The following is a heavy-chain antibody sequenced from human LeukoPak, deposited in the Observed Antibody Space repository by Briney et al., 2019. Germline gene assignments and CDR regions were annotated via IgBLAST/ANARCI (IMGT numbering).Heavy chain of an antibody. CDR3: ARDLDHYDSSGYYL. CDR2: ISAYNGNT. Sequence: ASVKASCKAAGYTVAIYATSWVRHAPGQVLGWMGWISAYNGNTSYAQMLQGRVTMTTDTSTSTAYMELRSLRSDDTAVYYCARDLDHYDSSGYYLWGQGTLVTVSS. CDR1: GYTVAIYA. D-gene: IGHD3-22*01. J-gene: IGHJ5*02. V-gene: IGHV1-18*01.